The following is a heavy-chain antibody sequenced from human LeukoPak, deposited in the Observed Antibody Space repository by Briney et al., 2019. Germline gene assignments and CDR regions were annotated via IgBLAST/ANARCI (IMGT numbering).Heavy chain of an antibody. J-gene: IGHJ4*02. D-gene: IGHD5-18*01. CDR3: AKDGTWIQLWLGY. CDR2: ISGSGGYT. V-gene: IGHV3-23*01. CDR1: GFTFSSYA. Sequence: PGGSLRLSCAASGFTFSSYAMSWVRQAPGKGLELVSGISGSGGYTYYADSVNGRFTVSRDNSKNTLFLRMDSLRAEDTAVYYCAKDGTWIQLWLGYWGQGTLVTVSS.